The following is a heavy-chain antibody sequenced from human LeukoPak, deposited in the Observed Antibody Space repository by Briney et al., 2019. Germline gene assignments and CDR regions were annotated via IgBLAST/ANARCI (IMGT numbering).Heavy chain of an antibody. J-gene: IGHJ4*02. V-gene: IGHV1-2*02. Sequence: GASVNVSCKASVYTFTDYFIHWVRQAPGQGLEWMGWINPNSGGTNYAQKFQDRVTMTRDTSISTASMDLSRLRSDDTALYYCARGYSGYDYVDYWGQGTLVTVSS. CDR1: VYTFTDYF. CDR2: INPNSGGT. CDR3: ARGYSGYDYVDY. D-gene: IGHD5-12*01.